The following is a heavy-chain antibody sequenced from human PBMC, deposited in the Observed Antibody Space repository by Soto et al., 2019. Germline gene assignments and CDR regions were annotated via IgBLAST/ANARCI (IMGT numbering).Heavy chain of an antibody. CDR2: INHSGST. Sequence: PSETLSLTCAVYGGSFSGYYWSWIRQPPGKGLEWIGEINHSGSTNYNPSLKSRVTISVDTSKNQISLKLSSVTAADTAVYYCARATSLTRVRGLYGIDVWGQGITVTVSS. V-gene: IGHV4-34*01. CDR3: ARATSLTRVRGLYGIDV. J-gene: IGHJ6*02. D-gene: IGHD3-10*01. CDR1: GGSFSGYY.